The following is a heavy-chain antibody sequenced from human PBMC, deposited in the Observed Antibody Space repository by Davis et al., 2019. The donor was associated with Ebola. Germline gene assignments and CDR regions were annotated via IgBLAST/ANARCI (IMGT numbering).Heavy chain of an antibody. CDR1: GGSITSYY. CDR2: IYYSGST. Sequence: SETLSLTCTVSGGSITSYYWSWIRQPPGKGLEWIGYIYYSGSTNYNPSLKSRVTISVATSKNQSSLKLSSVTAADTAVYYCAREGYCSGGSCYGVDHAFDIWGQGTMVTVSS. CDR3: AREGYCSGGSCYGVDHAFDI. J-gene: IGHJ3*02. V-gene: IGHV4-59*12. D-gene: IGHD2-15*01.